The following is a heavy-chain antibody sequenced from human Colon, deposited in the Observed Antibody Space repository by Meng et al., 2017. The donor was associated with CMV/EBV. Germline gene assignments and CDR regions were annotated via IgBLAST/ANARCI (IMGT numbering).Heavy chain of an antibody. V-gene: IGHV3-23*01. D-gene: IGHD2-2*01. CDR2: ISGSGGST. Sequence: GESLKISCAASGFNFSRTAMRRVRQAPGKGLEWVSVISGSGGSTNHADSVKGRFTISRDNSKNTSYLQMNSLRAEDTAVYYCAPPPGRYQLLFVVGYFDYGGQGTLVTVSS. J-gene: IGHJ4*02. CDR3: APPPGRYQLLFVVGYFDY. CDR1: GFNFSRTA.